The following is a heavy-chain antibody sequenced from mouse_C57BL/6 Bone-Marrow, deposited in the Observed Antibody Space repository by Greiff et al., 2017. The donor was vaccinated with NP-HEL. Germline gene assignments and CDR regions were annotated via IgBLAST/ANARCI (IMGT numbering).Heavy chain of an antibody. J-gene: IGHJ2*01. CDR1: GCTVTSYT. CDR2: INPSSGYT. V-gene: IGHV1-4*01. Sequence: VQLQQSGSALARPGVSGKMDCKVFGCTVTSYTIHWVKQRPGQGLEWIGYINPSSGYTKYNQKFKDKATLTADKSSSTAYMQLSSLTSEDSAVYYCARMYYWGQGTTLTVSS. CDR3: ARMYY.